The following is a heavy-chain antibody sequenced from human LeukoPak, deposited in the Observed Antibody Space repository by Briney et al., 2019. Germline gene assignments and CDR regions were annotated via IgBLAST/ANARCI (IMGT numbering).Heavy chain of an antibody. CDR1: GGSISSYY. CDR2: IYYSGNT. Sequence: SETLSLTCTVSGGSISSYYWNWIRQPPGKGLEWIGYIYYSGNTNCNPSLKSRVTISVDTSKNQFSLKLSSVTAADTVVYYCARDSAMGSFDYWGQGTLVTVAS. V-gene: IGHV4-59*08. J-gene: IGHJ4*02. D-gene: IGHD5-18*01. CDR3: ARDSAMGSFDY.